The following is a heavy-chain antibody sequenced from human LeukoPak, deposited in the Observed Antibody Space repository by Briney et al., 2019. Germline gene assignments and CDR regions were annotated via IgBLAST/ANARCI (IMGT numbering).Heavy chain of an antibody. Sequence: SETLSLTXTVSGGSISSSSYYWGWIRQPPGKGLDWIGSIYYSGSTYYNPSLKSRVTISVDTSKNQFSLKLSSVTAADTAVYYCARPFGRSGPRPGAFDIWGQGTMVTVSS. CDR2: IYYSGST. CDR1: GGSISSSSYY. V-gene: IGHV4-39*01. D-gene: IGHD2-15*01. J-gene: IGHJ3*02. CDR3: ARPFGRSGPRPGAFDI.